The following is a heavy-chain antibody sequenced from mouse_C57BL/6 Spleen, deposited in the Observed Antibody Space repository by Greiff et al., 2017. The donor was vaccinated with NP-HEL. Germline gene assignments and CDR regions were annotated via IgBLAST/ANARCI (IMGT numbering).Heavy chain of an antibody. CDR3: TTSGSSYGYYYAMDY. Sequence: DVQLQESGAELVRPGASVKLSCTASGFNIKDDYMHWVKQRPEQGLEWIGWIDPENGDTEYASKFQGKATITADTSSNTAYLQLSSLTSEDTAVYYCTTSGSSYGYYYAMDYWGQGTSVTVSS. J-gene: IGHJ4*01. V-gene: IGHV14-4*01. CDR1: GFNIKDDY. D-gene: IGHD1-1*01. CDR2: IDPENGDT.